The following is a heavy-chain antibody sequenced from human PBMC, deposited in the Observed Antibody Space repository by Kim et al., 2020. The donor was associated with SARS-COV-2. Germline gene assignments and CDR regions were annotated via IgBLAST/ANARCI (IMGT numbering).Heavy chain of an antibody. Sequence: SETLSLTCTVSGGSISSSSYYWGWIRQPPGKGLEWIGSIYYSGSTYYNPSLKSRVTISVDTSKNQFSLKLSSVTAADTAVYYCASLELDTAMVTSGMDVWGQGTTVTVSS. J-gene: IGHJ6*02. CDR3: ASLELDTAMVTSGMDV. V-gene: IGHV4-39*01. CDR2: IYYSGST. D-gene: IGHD5-18*01. CDR1: GGSISSSSYY.